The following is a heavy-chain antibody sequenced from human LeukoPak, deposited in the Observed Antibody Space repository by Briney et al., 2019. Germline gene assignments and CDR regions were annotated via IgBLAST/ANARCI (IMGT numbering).Heavy chain of an antibody. D-gene: IGHD3-16*01. CDR2: SSSIGGRT. J-gene: IGHJ1*01. Sequence: GGSLRLSCAASGFAFSSHGMNWVRQAPGKGLEWVSGSSSIGGRTYYADSVKGRFTVTRDNSRNTLYLQMNSLRAEDTGVYYCAKDDAWGRFYHWGQGTLVTVSS. V-gene: IGHV3-23*01. CDR1: GFAFSSHG. CDR3: AKDDAWGRFYH.